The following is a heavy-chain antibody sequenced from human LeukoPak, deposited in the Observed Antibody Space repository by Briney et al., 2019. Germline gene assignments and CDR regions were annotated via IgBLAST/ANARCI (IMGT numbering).Heavy chain of an antibody. CDR1: GYTFTSYD. CDR2: MNPNSGNT. J-gene: IGHJ6*02. V-gene: IGHV1-8*01. CDR3: ARGPSYYDILTGYYYGGYYYYGMDV. Sequence: ASVKVSCKASGYTFTSYDINWVRQATRQGLEWMGWMNPNSGNTGYAQKFQGRVTMTRNTSISTAYMELSSLRSEDTAVYYCARGPSYYDILTGYYYGGYYYYGMDVWGQGTTVTVSS. D-gene: IGHD3-9*01.